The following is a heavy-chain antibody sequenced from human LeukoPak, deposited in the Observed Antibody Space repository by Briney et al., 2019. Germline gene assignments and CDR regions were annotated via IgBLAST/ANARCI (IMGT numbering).Heavy chain of an antibody. Sequence: GGSLRLSCAASGFTFCNYAMYWVRQAPGRGLEWVSSISGSAEDTFYADSVKGRFTISRDNSKNTLYVDMKSLRAEDTATYYCAKRYSSSVAGFDLWGLGTMV. J-gene: IGHJ3*01. V-gene: IGHV3-23*01. D-gene: IGHD6-6*01. CDR1: GFTFCNYA. CDR3: AKRYSSSVAGFDL. CDR2: ISGSAEDT.